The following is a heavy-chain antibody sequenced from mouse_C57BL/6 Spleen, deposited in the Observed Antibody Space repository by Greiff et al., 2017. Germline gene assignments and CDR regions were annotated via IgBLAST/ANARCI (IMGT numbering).Heavy chain of an antibody. J-gene: IGHJ1*03. CDR2: IRSKSNNYAT. CDR1: GFSFNTYA. Sequence: EVQLVESGGGLVQPKGSLKLSCAASGFSFNTYAMNWVRQAPGKGLEWVARIRSKSNNYATYYADSVKDRFTISRDDSESMLYLQMNNLKTEDTAMYYGVRGNYGWYFDVWGTGTTVTVSS. V-gene: IGHV10-1*01. D-gene: IGHD2-1*01. CDR3: VRGNYGWYFDV.